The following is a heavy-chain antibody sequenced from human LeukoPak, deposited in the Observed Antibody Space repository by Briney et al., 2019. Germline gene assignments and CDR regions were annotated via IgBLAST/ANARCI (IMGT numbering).Heavy chain of an antibody. J-gene: IGHJ6*03. Sequence: SSVKVSCKASGGTFSSYAISWVRQAPGQGLEWMGRIIPIFGTANYAQKFQGRVTITTDESTSTAYMKLSSLRSEDTAVYYCARENLWFGELDYYYYYMDVWGKGTTATVSS. V-gene: IGHV1-69*05. CDR3: ARENLWFGELDYYYYYMDV. CDR2: IIPIFGTA. D-gene: IGHD3-10*01. CDR1: GGTFSSYA.